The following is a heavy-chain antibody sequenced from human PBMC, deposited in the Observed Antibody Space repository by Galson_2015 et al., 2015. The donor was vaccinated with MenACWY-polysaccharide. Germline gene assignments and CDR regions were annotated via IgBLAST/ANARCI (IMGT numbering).Heavy chain of an antibody. CDR3: ARAFFKLTGHIVVVPATDY. V-gene: IGHV1-2*02. Sequence: SVKVSCKASGYTFTGYYMHWVRQAPGQGLEWMGWINPNSGSTNYAQKFQGRVTMTRDTSISTAYMELSRLRSDDTAVYYCARAFFKLTGHIVVVPATDYWGQGTLVTVSS. CDR2: INPNSGST. CDR1: GYTFTGYY. D-gene: IGHD2-2*01. J-gene: IGHJ4*02.